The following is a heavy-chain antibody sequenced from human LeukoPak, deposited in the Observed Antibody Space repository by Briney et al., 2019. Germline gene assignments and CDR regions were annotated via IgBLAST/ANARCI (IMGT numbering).Heavy chain of an antibody. CDR2: IYYSGST. V-gene: IGHV4-30-4*01. CDR1: GGSISSGDYY. J-gene: IGHJ4*02. Sequence: SETLSLTCTVSGGSISSGDYYWSWIRQPPGKGLEWIGYIYYSGSTYYNPSLKSRVTISVDTSKNQFSLKLSSVTAADTAVYYCARVVTPVIAAAGAFDYWGQGTLVTVSS. D-gene: IGHD6-13*01. CDR3: ARVVTPVIAAAGAFDY.